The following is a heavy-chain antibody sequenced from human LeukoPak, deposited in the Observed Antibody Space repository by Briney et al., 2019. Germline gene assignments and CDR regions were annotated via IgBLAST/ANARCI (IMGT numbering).Heavy chain of an antibody. J-gene: IGHJ4*02. Sequence: ASVKVSCKASGYTFTSYDINWVRQAPGQGLEWMGWMDPNRGNTGYAHKFQGRVTMARSTSVSTAYMELSSLRPDDTAFYYCSKSGPGASAARDPDLFDSWGQGILVTVSA. CDR2: MDPNRGNT. D-gene: IGHD1-14*01. CDR3: SKSGPGASAARDPDLFDS. CDR1: GYTFTSYD. V-gene: IGHV1-8*02.